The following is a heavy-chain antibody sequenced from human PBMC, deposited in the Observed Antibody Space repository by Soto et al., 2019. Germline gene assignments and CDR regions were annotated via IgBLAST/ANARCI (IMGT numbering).Heavy chain of an antibody. D-gene: IGHD6-13*01. CDR3: ARESSSSCHDY. J-gene: IGHJ4*02. CDR1: GGTFSSYA. CDR2: IIPIFGTA. Sequence: SVKVSCKASGGTFSSYAISWVRQAPGQGLEWMGGIIPIFGTANYAQKLQGRVTMTTDTSTSTAYMELRSLRSDDTAVYYCARESSSSCHDYWGQGTLVTVSS. V-gene: IGHV1-69*05.